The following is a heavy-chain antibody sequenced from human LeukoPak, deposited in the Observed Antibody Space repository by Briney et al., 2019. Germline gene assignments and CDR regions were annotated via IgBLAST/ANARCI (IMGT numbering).Heavy chain of an antibody. J-gene: IGHJ2*01. CDR2: IYSGGST. CDR1: GFTVSSNY. Sequence: GGSLRLSCAASGFTVSSNYMSWVRQAPGKGLEWVSVIYSGGSTYYADSVKGRFTISRDNSKNTLYLQMNNLRAEDTAVYSCAKYPSSSIWYFDLWGRGTLVTVSS. CDR3: AKYPSSSIWYFDL. V-gene: IGHV3-53*01. D-gene: IGHD6-6*01.